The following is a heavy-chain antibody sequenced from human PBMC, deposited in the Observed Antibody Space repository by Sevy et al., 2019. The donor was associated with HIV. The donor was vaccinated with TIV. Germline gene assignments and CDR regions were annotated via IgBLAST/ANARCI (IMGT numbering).Heavy chain of an antibody. CDR1: GDSIGNNY. Sequence: SETLSLTCTVSGDSIGNNYWSWIRQPPGKGLEWIGYLYYSGRTNYNPSLKSRVTISADTSKNQFSLKVISVTAADTAVYFCASCSPGYYYAMDVWGQGTTVTVSS. D-gene: IGHD2-15*01. J-gene: IGHJ6*02. CDR3: ASCSPGYYYAMDV. CDR2: LYYSGRT. V-gene: IGHV4-59*01.